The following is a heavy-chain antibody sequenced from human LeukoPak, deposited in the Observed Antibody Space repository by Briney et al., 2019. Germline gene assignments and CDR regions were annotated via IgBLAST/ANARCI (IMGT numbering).Heavy chain of an antibody. CDR2: INPNSGGT. Sequence: ASVKVSCKASGYTFTGYYMHWVRQAPGQGLEWMGWINPNSGGTNYAQKFQGRVTTTRDTSISTAYMELSRLRSDDTAVYYCARVGVVPAKRTPLDYWGQGTLVTVSS. CDR3: ARVGVVPAKRTPLDY. CDR1: GYTFTGYY. J-gene: IGHJ4*02. V-gene: IGHV1-2*02. D-gene: IGHD2-2*01.